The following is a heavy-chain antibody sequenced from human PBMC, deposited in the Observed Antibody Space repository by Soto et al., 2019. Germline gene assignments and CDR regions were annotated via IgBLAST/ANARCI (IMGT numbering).Heavy chain of an antibody. Sequence: GGSLRLSCAASGFTFSSYATSWVRQAPGKGLEWVSAISGSGGSTYYADSVKGRFTISRDNSKNTLYLQMNSLRAEDTAVYYCAKVTQKLVNPYFDYWGQGTLVTVSS. CDR1: GFTFSSYA. CDR3: AKVTQKLVNPYFDY. D-gene: IGHD6-13*01. CDR2: ISGSGGST. V-gene: IGHV3-23*01. J-gene: IGHJ4*02.